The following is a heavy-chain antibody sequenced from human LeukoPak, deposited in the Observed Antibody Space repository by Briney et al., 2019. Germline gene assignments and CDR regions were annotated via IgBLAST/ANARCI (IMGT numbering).Heavy chain of an antibody. CDR2: ISSNGGST. CDR1: GFTFSSYA. CDR3: ARDGSGWYDY. V-gene: IGHV3-64*04. D-gene: IGHD6-19*01. J-gene: IGHJ4*02. Sequence: RGSLRLSCSASGFTFSSYAMHWVCQAPGKGLEYVSAISSNGGSTYYADSVKGRFTISRDNAKNSLHLQMNSLRAEDTGVYYCARDGSGWYDYWGQRILVTVSS.